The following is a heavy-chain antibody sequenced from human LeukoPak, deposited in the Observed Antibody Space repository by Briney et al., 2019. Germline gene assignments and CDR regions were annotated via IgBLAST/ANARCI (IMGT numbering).Heavy chain of an antibody. D-gene: IGHD3-10*01. Sequence: GGSLRLSCAASGFTFSNYAMHWVRQAPGKGLEYVSGISSNGGSTYYANSVKGRFTISRDNSKKTLYLQMGSLRAEDMAVYYCARRYYGSGSSFDYWGQGTLVTVSS. CDR2: ISSNGGST. J-gene: IGHJ4*02. CDR3: ARRYYGSGSSFDY. V-gene: IGHV3-64*01. CDR1: GFTFSNYA.